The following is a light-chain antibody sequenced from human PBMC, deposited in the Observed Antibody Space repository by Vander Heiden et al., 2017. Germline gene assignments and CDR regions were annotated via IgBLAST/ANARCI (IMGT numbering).Light chain of an antibody. Sequence: PSSLSASTGDRVTITCRASQGISSYLAWYQQKPGKAPKLLIYAASTLQSGVPSRFSGSGSGTDFTLTISCLQSEDFATYYCQQYYSYPRTFGQGTKVEIK. CDR1: QGISSY. J-gene: IGKJ1*01. V-gene: IGKV1-8*01. CDR3: QQYYSYPRT. CDR2: AAS.